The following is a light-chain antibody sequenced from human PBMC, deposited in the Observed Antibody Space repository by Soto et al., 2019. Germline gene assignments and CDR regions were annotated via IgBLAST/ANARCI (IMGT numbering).Light chain of an antibody. J-gene: IGKJ4*01. CDR2: WAA. CDR3: QQYYITPLT. CDR1: QSVLYSTNNKNY. Sequence: DIVMTQSPDSLAVSLGERATINCKSSQSVLYSTNNKNYLAWYQQKPGQPPKLLIYWAATRESGVPDRFSGSGSGTDFTLTISSLQDEAVAVYYCQQYYITPLTFGGGTKVEIK. V-gene: IGKV4-1*01.